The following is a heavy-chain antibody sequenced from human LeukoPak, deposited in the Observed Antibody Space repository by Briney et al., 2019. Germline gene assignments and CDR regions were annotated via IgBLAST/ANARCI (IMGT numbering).Heavy chain of an antibody. CDR1: GYTFTGYY. CDR2: INPNSGGT. Sequence: GASVKVSCKASGYTFTGYYMHWVRQAPGQGLEWMGWINPNSGGTNYAQKFQGRVTMTRDTSISTAYMELSRLRSDDTAVYYCARDPIRFLEWLPSGYMDVWGKGTTVTVSS. J-gene: IGHJ6*03. V-gene: IGHV1-2*02. D-gene: IGHD3-3*01. CDR3: ARDPIRFLEWLPSGYMDV.